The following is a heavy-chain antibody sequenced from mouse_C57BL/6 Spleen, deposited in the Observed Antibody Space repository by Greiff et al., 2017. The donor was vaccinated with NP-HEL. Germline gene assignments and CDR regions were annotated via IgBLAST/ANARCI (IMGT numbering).Heavy chain of an antibody. CDR2: IRNKANGYTT. V-gene: IGHV7-3*01. J-gene: IGHJ1*03. CDR1: GFTFTDYY. CDR3: ARYSWGWYFDV. Sequence: EVMLVESGGGLVQPGGSLSLSCAASGFTFTDYYMSWVRQPPGKALEWLGFIRNKANGYTTEYSASVKGRFTISRDNSQSILYLQMNALRAEDSATYYCARYSWGWYFDVWGTGTTVTVSS.